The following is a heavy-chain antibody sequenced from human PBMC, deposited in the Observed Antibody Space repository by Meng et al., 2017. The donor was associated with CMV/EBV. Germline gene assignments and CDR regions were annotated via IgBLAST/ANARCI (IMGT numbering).Heavy chain of an antibody. J-gene: IGHJ6*02. V-gene: IGHV4-59*01. CDR1: GDSISSYY. CDR2: IYYVGSA. Sequence: GSLRLSCTVSGDSISSYYWAWIRQPPGKGLEWIGSIYYVGSANYGRSLSGRVTISMDTSKNQFSLKVSPVTTADTAMYYCAKELSSSWPYYYGMDVWGQGTTVTVSS. CDR3: AKELSSSWPYYYGMDV. D-gene: IGHD6-13*01.